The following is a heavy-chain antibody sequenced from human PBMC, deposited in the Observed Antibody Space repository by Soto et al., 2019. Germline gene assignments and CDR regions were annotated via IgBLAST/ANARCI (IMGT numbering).Heavy chain of an antibody. Sequence: EVQLLESGGGLVQPGRSLRLSCAASGFTFSSYAMSWVRQAPGQGLDWVSAISGSGGTTYYADSVKGRFTISRDNSKNTLSLQMNSLRAEDTAVYYCAKCFVETGGSSGWPWSFHYWGQGTLVTVSS. CDR1: GFTFSSYA. CDR3: AKCFVETGGSSGWPWSFHY. CDR2: ISGSGGTT. V-gene: IGHV3-23*01. J-gene: IGHJ4*02. D-gene: IGHD6-25*01.